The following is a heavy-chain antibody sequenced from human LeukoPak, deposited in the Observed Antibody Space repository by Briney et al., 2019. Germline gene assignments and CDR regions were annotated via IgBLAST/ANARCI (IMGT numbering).Heavy chain of an antibody. CDR3: ARGDSSGYHCYFDS. CDR2: ISSSSGTI. D-gene: IGHD3-22*01. V-gene: IGHV3-48*02. CDR1: GFTFRRNS. Sequence: GGSLILSCEGSGFTFRRNSMNWVRQAPGKGLEWVSFISSSSGTIYYADSVKGRFTISRDNAENSLYLQMNSLRDEDTAVYYCARGDSSGYHCYFDSWGQGTLVTVSS. J-gene: IGHJ4*02.